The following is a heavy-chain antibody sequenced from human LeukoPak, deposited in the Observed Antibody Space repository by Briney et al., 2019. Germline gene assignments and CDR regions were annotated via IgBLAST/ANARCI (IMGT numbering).Heavy chain of an antibody. V-gene: IGHV4-30-4*01. CDR3: ARSSDFWSGYSENWFDP. CDR1: GGSISSGDYY. J-gene: IGHJ5*02. Sequence: SETLSLTCTVSGGSISSGDYYWSWIRQPPGKGLEWIGYIYYSGSTYYNPSLKSRVTISVDTSKNQFSLKLSSVTAADTAVYYCARSSDFWSGYSENWFDPWGQGTLVTVSS. D-gene: IGHD3-3*01. CDR2: IYYSGST.